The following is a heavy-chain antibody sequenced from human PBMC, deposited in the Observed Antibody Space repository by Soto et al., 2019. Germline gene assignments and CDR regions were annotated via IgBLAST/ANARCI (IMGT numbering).Heavy chain of an antibody. Sequence: SEPLSLTCTVSCVSVSSAGYYWTWIRQHPGKGLEWMGYISYSGTTYYNPSLKSRITISLDTSKSQFSLKLSSVTAADTAVYYGVSFVKYYDYGVDVWGQGNTV. CDR3: VSFVKYYDYGVDV. V-gene: IGHV4-31*03. D-gene: IGHD2-15*01. CDR1: CVSVSSAGYY. J-gene: IGHJ6*02. CDR2: ISYSGTT.